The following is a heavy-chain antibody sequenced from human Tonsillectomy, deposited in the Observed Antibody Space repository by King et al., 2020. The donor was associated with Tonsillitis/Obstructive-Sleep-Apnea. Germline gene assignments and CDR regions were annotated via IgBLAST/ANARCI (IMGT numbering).Heavy chain of an antibody. Sequence: VQLQESGPGLVKPSETLSLTCTVSGGSISSYYWSWIRQPPGKGLEWIGYIYYSGSTNYNPSLKSRVTISVDTSKNQFSLKLSSVTAADTAVYYCARGDYYDSSGYIYPFDYWGQGTLVTVSS. CDR3: ARGDYYDSSGYIYPFDY. V-gene: IGHV4-59*01. CDR2: IYYSGST. CDR1: GGSISSYY. D-gene: IGHD3-22*01. J-gene: IGHJ4*02.